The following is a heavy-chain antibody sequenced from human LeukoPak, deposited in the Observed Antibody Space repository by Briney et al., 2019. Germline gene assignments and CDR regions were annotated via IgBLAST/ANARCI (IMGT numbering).Heavy chain of an antibody. CDR2: ISGSGGST. D-gene: IGHD6-13*01. J-gene: IGHJ4*02. V-gene: IGHV3-23*01. Sequence: PGGSLRLSCAASGFTFTNYAMSWVRQAPGKGLEWVSSISGSGGSTNFADSVKGRFTISRDNSKNTLYLQMNSLRAEDTALYYCAKTGGIAAAHWGQGTLVTVSS. CDR1: GFTFTNYA. CDR3: AKTGGIAAAH.